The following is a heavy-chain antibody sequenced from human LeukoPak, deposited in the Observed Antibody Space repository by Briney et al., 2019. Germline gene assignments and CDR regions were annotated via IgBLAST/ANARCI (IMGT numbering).Heavy chain of an antibody. V-gene: IGHV4-59*01. Sequence: SETLSLTCTVSGGSISSYYWSWIRQPPGKGLEWIGYIYYSGSTNYNPSLKSRVTISVDTSKNQFSLKLSSVTAADTAVYYCARVDGVEMATINWYFDLWGRGTLVTVSS. J-gene: IGHJ2*01. CDR3: ARVDGVEMATINWYFDL. CDR1: GGSISSYY. D-gene: IGHD5-24*01. CDR2: IYYSGST.